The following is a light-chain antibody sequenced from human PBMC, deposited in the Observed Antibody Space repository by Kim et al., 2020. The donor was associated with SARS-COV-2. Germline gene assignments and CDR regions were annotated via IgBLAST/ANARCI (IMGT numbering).Light chain of an antibody. CDR2: DAS. Sequence: DIQMTQSPSTLSTSVGDRVTITCRASQSINIWLAWYQQKPGKAPNLLLYDASILESGVPSRFSGSGSGTQFTLTISSLQPDDFATYYCQEYKSDSWTFGQGTKLEI. CDR3: QEYKSDSWT. CDR1: QSINIW. V-gene: IGKV1-5*01. J-gene: IGKJ1*01.